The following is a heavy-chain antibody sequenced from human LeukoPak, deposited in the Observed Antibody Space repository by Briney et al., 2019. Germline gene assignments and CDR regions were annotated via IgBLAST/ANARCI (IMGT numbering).Heavy chain of an antibody. D-gene: IGHD3-22*01. CDR2: FSAGGGTT. CDR3: AKDGQGPYDSSGYDSYFDY. J-gene: IGHJ4*02. V-gene: IGHV3-23*01. Sequence: GGSLRLSCAASGFTLSSYAMSWVRQAPGKGLEWVSGFSAGGGTTYYADSVKGRFTISRDNLKNTLSLQMNSLRAEDTAKYYCAKDGQGPYDSSGYDSYFDYWGQGTLVTVSS. CDR1: GFTLSSYA.